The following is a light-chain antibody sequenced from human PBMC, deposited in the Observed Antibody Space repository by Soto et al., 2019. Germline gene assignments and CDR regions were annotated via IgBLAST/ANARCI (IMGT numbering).Light chain of an antibody. CDR1: QIVKNRY. J-gene: IGKJ5*01. CDR2: DAS. Sequence: EIVLTQSPATLWLSPGEIATLSCGASQIVKNRYVAWYQQKPGLAPRLLIYDASTRATGIPDRFSGSGSGTDFTLAINRLDPEHFAVYYCQHYYDTPGTFDQVTRLVIK. CDR3: QHYYDTPGT. V-gene: IGKV3D-20*01.